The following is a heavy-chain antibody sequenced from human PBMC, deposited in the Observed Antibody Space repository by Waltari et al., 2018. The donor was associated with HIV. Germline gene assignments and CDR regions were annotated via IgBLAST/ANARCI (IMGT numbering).Heavy chain of an antibody. CDR3: ARDSGPYYYDSSGYASFDY. CDR2: ISSSSSYI. Sequence: EVQLVESGGGLVKPGGSLRLSCAASGFTFSIYSMNWVRQAPGKGLEWGSSISSSSSYIYYADSVKGRFTISRDNAKNSLYLQMNSLRAEDTAVYYCARDSGPYYYDSSGYASFDYWGQGTLVTVSS. CDR1: GFTFSIYS. J-gene: IGHJ4*02. V-gene: IGHV3-21*01. D-gene: IGHD3-22*01.